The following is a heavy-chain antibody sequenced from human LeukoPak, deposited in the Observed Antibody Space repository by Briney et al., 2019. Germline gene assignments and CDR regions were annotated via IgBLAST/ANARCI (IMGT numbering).Heavy chain of an antibody. J-gene: IGHJ4*02. Sequence: GRSLRLSCAASGFTFSSYAMHWVRQAPGKGLEWVAVISYDGSNKYYADSVKGRFTISRDNSKNTLYLQMNSLRAEDTAVYYCARLGSYYDPDYWGQGTLVTVSS. CDR1: GFTFSSYA. D-gene: IGHD3-22*01. CDR3: ARLGSYYDPDY. V-gene: IGHV3-30-3*01. CDR2: ISYDGSNK.